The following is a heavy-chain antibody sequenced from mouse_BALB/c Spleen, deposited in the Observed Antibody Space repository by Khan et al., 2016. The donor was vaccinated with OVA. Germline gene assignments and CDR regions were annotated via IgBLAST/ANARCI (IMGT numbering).Heavy chain of an antibody. CDR3: ANHGSSSAWLTY. CDR1: GYTFTNYW. CDR2: INPSTGYS. J-gene: IGHJ3*01. Sequence: VQLQQSGAELAKPGASVKMSCKASGYTFTNYWMHWVKQRPGQGLEWIGYINPSTGYSEYNQKFKDKVTLTADKSSSTAYIQLSSLTSEDSAVYYCANHGSSSAWLTYWGQGTLVTVSA. D-gene: IGHD1-1*01. V-gene: IGHV1-7*01.